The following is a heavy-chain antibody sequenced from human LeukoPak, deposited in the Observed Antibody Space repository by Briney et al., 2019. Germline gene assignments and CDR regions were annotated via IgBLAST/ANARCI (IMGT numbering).Heavy chain of an antibody. CDR3: AREEPTVTFFDY. CDR2: IYYSGST. CDR1: GGSISSGDYY. V-gene: IGHV4-30-4*01. Sequence: SETLSLTCTVSGGSISSGDYYWSWIRQPPGKGLEWIGYIYYSGSTYYNPSLKSRVTISVDTSKNQFSLKLSSVTAADTAVYYCAREEPTVTFFDYWGQGTLVTVSS. D-gene: IGHD4-17*01. J-gene: IGHJ4*02.